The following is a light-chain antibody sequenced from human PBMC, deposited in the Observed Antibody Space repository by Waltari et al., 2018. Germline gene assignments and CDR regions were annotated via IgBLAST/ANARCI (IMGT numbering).Light chain of an antibody. Sequence: QSVLTQPPSASGTPGQRVTISCSGSTSNIGSNTVSWYQQLPGTAPKLLIYTDDQRPSGVPDRFSGSKSGTSASLAISGPQSEDEARYHCSAWDDNLNGVIFGGGTKLTVL. CDR2: TDD. J-gene: IGLJ2*01. CDR3: SAWDDNLNGVI. V-gene: IGLV1-44*01. CDR1: TSNIGSNT.